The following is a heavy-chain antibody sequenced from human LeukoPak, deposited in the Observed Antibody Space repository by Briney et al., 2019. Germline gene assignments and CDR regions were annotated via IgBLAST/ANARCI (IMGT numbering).Heavy chain of an antibody. V-gene: IGHV5-51*01. D-gene: IGHD4-23*01. CDR3: ARRDDYGANDH. Sequence: GESLKISCKGSGYNFSNYWIGWVRQMPGKGLEWMGIIFPGDSDTRYSPSFEGQVTISADKSISTAYLQWRSLKASDTAMYYCARRDDYGANDHWGQGTLVTVSS. J-gene: IGHJ4*02. CDR1: GYNFSNYW. CDR2: IFPGDSDT.